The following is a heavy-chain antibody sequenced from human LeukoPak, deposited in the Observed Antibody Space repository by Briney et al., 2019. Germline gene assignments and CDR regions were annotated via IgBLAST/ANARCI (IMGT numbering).Heavy chain of an antibody. J-gene: IGHJ4*02. CDR2: ISSSSSTI. Sequence: PGGSLRLSCAASGFTIPRFWMNWVRQAPGKGLEWVSYISSSSSTIFYADSVKGRFTISRDNAKNSLYLQMSSLRAEDTAVYYCARELSFDYWGQGTLVTVSS. CDR3: ARELSFDY. V-gene: IGHV3-48*04. CDR1: GFTIPRFW.